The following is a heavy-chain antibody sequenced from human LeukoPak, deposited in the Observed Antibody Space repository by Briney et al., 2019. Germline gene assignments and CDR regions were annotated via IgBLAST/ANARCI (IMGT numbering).Heavy chain of an antibody. CDR1: GFTFSDYY. J-gene: IGHJ4*02. CDR2: MSSSSSTI. Sequence: GGSLRLSCAASGFTFSDYYMSWIRQAPGKGLEWVSYMSSSSSTIYYADSVKGRFTISRDNAKNSVYLQMNSLRAEDTAVYYCARVWSSGYTKDYWGQGTLVTVSS. V-gene: IGHV3-11*04. D-gene: IGHD3-22*01. CDR3: ARVWSSGYTKDY.